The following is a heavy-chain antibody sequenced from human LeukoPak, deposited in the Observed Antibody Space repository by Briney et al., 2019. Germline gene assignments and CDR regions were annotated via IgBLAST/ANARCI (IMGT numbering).Heavy chain of an antibody. CDR3: AREKFSSGYYYYYFDY. Sequence: PSQTLSLICTVSGDSISSGSYFWSWIRQPPGKGLEWIGYIYYSGSTNYNPSLKSRVTISVDTSKNQFSLKLSSVTAADTAVYYCAREKFSSGYYYYYFDYWGQGTLVTVSS. V-gene: IGHV4-61*01. CDR1: GDSISSGSYF. D-gene: IGHD3-22*01. J-gene: IGHJ4*02. CDR2: IYYSGST.